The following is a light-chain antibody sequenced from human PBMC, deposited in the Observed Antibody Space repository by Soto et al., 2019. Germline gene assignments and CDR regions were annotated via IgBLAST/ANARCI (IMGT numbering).Light chain of an antibody. J-gene: IGKJ1*01. V-gene: IGKV4-1*01. Sequence: DIVMTQSPDSLAVSLGERATINCKSSQSILYISKNKKYLAWYQQKPGQPPKLLIHWASTRESGVPDRFSGRGSGTDFTLTFSCLQAEDVAVYYCQQYYSVPWTFGQGTKVEIK. CDR3: QQYYSVPWT. CDR2: WAS. CDR1: QSILYISKNKKY.